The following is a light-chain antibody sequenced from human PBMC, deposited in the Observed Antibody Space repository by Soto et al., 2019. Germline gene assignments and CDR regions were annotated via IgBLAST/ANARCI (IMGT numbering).Light chain of an antibody. J-gene: IGKJ4*01. CDR3: QQRTNWPLT. CDR2: DAS. V-gene: IGKV3-11*01. Sequence: EIVLTQSPATLSLSPGERATLSCWASQSVSSYLAWYQQKPGQAPRLLIYDASNRATGIPARFSGSGSGTDFTLNISSLEPEDFGVYYCQQRTNWPLTFGGGTKVEIK. CDR1: QSVSSY.